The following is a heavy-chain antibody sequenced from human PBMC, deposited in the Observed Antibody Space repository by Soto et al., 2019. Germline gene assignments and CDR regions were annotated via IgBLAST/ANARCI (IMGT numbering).Heavy chain of an antibody. V-gene: IGHV3-33*01. J-gene: IGHJ4*02. CDR3: ARDEGQLWPHYFDY. CDR2: IWYDGSNK. D-gene: IGHD5-18*01. CDR1: GFTFSSYG. Sequence: QVQLVESGGGVVQPGRSLRLSCAASGFTFSSYGMHWVRQAPGKGLEWVAVIWYDGSNKYYADSVKGRFTISRDNSKNTLYLQMNSLRAEDTAVYYCARDEGQLWPHYFDYWGQGTLVTVSS.